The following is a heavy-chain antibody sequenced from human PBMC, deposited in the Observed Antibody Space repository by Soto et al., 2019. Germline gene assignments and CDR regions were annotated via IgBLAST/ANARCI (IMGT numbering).Heavy chain of an antibody. Sequence: ASVKVSCKASGYTFTSYDINWVRQATGQGLEWMGWMNPNSGNTGYAQKFQGRVTMTRNTSISTAYMELSSLRSEDTAVYYCASHLLCGGDCYAPYWYFDLWGRGTLVTVSS. CDR1: GYTFTSYD. V-gene: IGHV1-8*01. CDR2: MNPNSGNT. J-gene: IGHJ2*01. CDR3: ASHLLCGGDCYAPYWYFDL. D-gene: IGHD2-21*02.